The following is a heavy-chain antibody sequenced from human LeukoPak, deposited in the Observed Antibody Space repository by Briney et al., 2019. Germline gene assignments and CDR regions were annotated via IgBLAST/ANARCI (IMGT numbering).Heavy chain of an antibody. CDR3: AKDSYVSGRPLHTFDV. Sequence: GRSLRLSCAASGFTFAIHAMTWVRHAPGKGLEWVSGISGDGASTHYAESVKGQFTTSRGNSQNTLFLQMNSLRVEDTAIYYCAKDSYVSGRPLHTFDVWGQGTMVTVSS. CDR1: GFTFAIHA. V-gene: IGHV3-23*01. J-gene: IGHJ3*01. D-gene: IGHD3-10*01. CDR2: ISGDGAST.